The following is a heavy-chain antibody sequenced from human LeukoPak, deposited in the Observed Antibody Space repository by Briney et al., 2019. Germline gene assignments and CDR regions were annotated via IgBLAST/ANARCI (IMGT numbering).Heavy chain of an antibody. CDR3: AKLNTGVPAANYWYFDL. CDR2: ISGSGGST. Sequence: GGSLRLSCAASGFTFNSYAMSWVRQAPGKGLEWVSAISGSGGSTYYADSVKGRFTISRDNSKNTLYLQMNSLRAEDTAVYYCAKLNTGVPAANYWYFDLWGRGTLVTVSS. V-gene: IGHV3-23*01. J-gene: IGHJ2*01. CDR1: GFTFNSYA. D-gene: IGHD2-2*01.